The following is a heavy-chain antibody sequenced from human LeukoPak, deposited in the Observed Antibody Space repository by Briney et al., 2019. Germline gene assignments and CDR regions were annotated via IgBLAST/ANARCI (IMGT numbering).Heavy chain of an antibody. Sequence: GASLRLSCAASGFTFRRYAMSWARQAPGQGLEWVSATSGSGGSTYYADSVKGLFTISRDNSKNTLYLQMNSLRAEDTAVYYCAKGTTMIVVVITSYYYYGMDVWGQGTTVTVSS. V-gene: IGHV3-23*01. CDR3: AKGTTMIVVVITSYYYYGMDV. CDR1: GFTFRRYA. J-gene: IGHJ6*02. D-gene: IGHD3-22*01. CDR2: TSGSGGST.